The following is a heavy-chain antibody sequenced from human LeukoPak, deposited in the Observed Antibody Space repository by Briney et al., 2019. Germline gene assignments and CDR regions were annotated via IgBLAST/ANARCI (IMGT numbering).Heavy chain of an antibody. CDR2: MNPGTGNT. Sequence: ASLKVSSKASGYTFHSYDINWVRQATGQGLEWMGWMNPGTGNTSYAPRFLGRVTMTRDTSTSTAYLHLSSLTSADTAVYYCARGRFDPWGQGTQVIVSS. CDR3: ARGRFDP. J-gene: IGHJ5*02. CDR1: GYTFHSYD. V-gene: IGHV1-8*01.